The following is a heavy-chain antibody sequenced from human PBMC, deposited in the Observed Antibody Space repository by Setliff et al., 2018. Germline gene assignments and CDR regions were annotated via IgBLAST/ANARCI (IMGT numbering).Heavy chain of an antibody. D-gene: IGHD3-10*01. V-gene: IGHV4-61*09. CDR1: GGSISVSGGTYY. CDR2: IDPSGNT. Sequence: LSLTCSVSGGSISVSGGTYYWSWIRQPAGKGLEWIGHIDPSGNTNYSPSLKSRVTISGDTSKNQFSLKLTSVTAADTAVYYCARSLGSGSYYNSRPYYSDYWGQGTLVTVSS. J-gene: IGHJ4*02. CDR3: ARSLGSGSYYNSRPYYSDY.